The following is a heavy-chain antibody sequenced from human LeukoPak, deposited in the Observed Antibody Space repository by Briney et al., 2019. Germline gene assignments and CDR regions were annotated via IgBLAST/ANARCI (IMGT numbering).Heavy chain of an antibody. V-gene: IGHV3-48*02. CDR1: GFTFSSYS. CDR3: ARDRAAPTWYFDL. D-gene: IGHD2-15*01. CDR2: IDSSSTTI. Sequence: GGSLRLSCAASGFTFSSYSMNWVRQAPGTGLEWVSYIDSSSTTIYYADSVRSRFTISRDNAKNSLYLQMNSMRDEDTAVYYCARDRAAPTWYFDLWGRGTLVTVSS. J-gene: IGHJ2*01.